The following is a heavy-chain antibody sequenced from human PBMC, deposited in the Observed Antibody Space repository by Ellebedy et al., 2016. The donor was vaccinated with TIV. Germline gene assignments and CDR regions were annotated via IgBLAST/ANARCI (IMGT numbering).Heavy chain of an antibody. V-gene: IGHV3-23*01. CDR3: AKDRQMGPIGAAAFDY. D-gene: IGHD6-13*01. CDR2: ISGSGGST. Sequence: GGSLRLSXAASGFTFSSYAMSWVRQAPGKGLEWVSAISGSGGSTYYADSVKGRFTISRDNSKNTLYLQMNSLRAEDTAVYYCAKDRQMGPIGAAAFDYWGQGTLVTVSS. CDR1: GFTFSSYA. J-gene: IGHJ4*02.